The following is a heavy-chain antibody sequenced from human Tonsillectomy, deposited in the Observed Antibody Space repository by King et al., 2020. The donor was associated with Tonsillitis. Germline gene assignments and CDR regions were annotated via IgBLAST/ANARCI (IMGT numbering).Heavy chain of an antibody. CDR2: IYHSGST. Sequence: QLQESGPGLVKPSETLSLTCTVSGDTVSAYYWNWIRQPAGKGLEWIGRIYHSGSTNYNPSLQSRVSMSIDVSRNQFSLKVNSMTAADTAVYYCARDPKGAFDYWVQGALVIVSS. V-gene: IGHV4-4*07. CDR3: ARDPKGAFDY. J-gene: IGHJ4*02. CDR1: GDTVSAYY.